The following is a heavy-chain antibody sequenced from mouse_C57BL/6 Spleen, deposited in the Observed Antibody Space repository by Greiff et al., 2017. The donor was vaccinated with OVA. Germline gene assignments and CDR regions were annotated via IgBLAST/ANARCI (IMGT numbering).Heavy chain of an antibody. CDR2: IDPETGGT. D-gene: IGHD2-3*01. Sequence: QVQLKESGAELVRPGASVTLSCKASGYTFTDYEMHWVKQTPVHGLEWIGAIDPETGGTAYNQKFKGKAILTADKSSSTAYMELRSLTSEDSAVYYCTIYEVYYWGQGTTLTVSS. CDR3: TIYEVYY. V-gene: IGHV1-15*01. J-gene: IGHJ2*01. CDR1: GYTFTDYE.